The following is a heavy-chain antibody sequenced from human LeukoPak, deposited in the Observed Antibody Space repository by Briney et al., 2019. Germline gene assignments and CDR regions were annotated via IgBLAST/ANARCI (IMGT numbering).Heavy chain of an antibody. J-gene: IGHJ4*02. D-gene: IGHD3-22*01. Sequence: SETLSLTCTVSGGSISSYYWSWIRQPPGKGLEWIGYIYYSGSTNYNPSLKSRATISVDTSKNQFSLKLSSVTAADTAVYYCARGYRSGYYPGWGQGTLVTVSS. CDR2: IYYSGST. CDR1: GGSISSYY. V-gene: IGHV4-59*01. CDR3: ARGYRSGYYPG.